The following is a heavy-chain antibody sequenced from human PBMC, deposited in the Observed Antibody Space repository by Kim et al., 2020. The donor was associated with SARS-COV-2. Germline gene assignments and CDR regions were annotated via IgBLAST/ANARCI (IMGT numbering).Heavy chain of an antibody. CDR1: GFTVSSNY. CDR2: IYSGGST. V-gene: IGHV3-53*01. J-gene: IGHJ3*02. Sequence: GGSLRLSCAASGFTVSSNYMSWVRQAPGKGLEWVSVIYSGGSTYYADSVKGRFTISRDNSKNTLYLQMNSLRAEDTAVYYCARDYYDSLDAFDIWGQGTMGTVSS. D-gene: IGHD3-22*01. CDR3: ARDYYDSLDAFDI.